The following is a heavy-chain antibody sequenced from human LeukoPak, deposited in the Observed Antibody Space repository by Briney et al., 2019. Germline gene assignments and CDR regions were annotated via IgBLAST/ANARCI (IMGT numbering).Heavy chain of an antibody. Sequence: PGGSLRLSCVVSGFIFSSFGMHWVRQAPGKGLEWVAFISYDGSNKYHADSMKGRFTISRDNSKNTLYLQMNSLRAEDTAVYYCAKDRAQWLVGLFDYWGQGTLVTVSS. CDR3: AKDRAQWLVGLFDY. CDR2: ISYDGSNK. J-gene: IGHJ4*02. D-gene: IGHD6-19*01. V-gene: IGHV3-30*18. CDR1: GFIFSSFG.